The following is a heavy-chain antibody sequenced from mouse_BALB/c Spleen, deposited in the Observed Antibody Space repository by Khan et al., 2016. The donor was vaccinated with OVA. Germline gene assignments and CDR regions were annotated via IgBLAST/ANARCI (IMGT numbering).Heavy chain of an antibody. CDR3: DRSYDGNDGFAY. CDR2: LWAGGST. Sequence: VELVESGPGLVAPSQNLSIICTVSGFSLFNYGVHWIRQPPGKGLEWLGVLWAGGSTNYNSTLMSRLSITKDNSKSQVFLKMNSLQTDDTAMYFCDRSYDGNDGFAYWGQGTLVTVSA. CDR1: GFSLFNYG. V-gene: IGHV2-9*02. J-gene: IGHJ3*01. D-gene: IGHD2-12*01.